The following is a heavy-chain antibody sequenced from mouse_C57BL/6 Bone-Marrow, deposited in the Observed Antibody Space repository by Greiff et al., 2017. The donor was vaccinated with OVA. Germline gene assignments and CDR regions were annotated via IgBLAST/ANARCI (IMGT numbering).Heavy chain of an antibody. J-gene: IGHJ3*01. D-gene: IGHD1-1*01. V-gene: IGHV1-55*01. Sequence: VQLQQSGAELVKPGASVKMSCKASGYTFTSYWITWVKQRPGQGLEWIGDIYPGSGSTNYNEKFKSKATLTVDTSSSTAYMQLSSLTSEDSAVYYCARDYCGSSSAWFAYWGQGTLVTVSA. CDR3: ARDYCGSSSAWFAY. CDR1: GYTFTSYW. CDR2: IYPGSGST.